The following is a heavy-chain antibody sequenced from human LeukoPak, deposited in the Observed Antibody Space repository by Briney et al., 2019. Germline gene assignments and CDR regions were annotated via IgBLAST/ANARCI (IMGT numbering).Heavy chain of an antibody. CDR2: IYYSGST. J-gene: IGHJ4*02. CDR1: GDSISNTLYY. V-gene: IGHV4-39*01. D-gene: IGHD3-9*01. CDR3: ARLRKGRYFDYFFDY. Sequence: PSETLSLTCTVSGDSISNTLYYWGWIRQSPGKGLEWIGNIYYSGSTYYNPSVKSRVAMSADTSKNQFSLKLHSVTAADTAVYYCARLRKGRYFDYFFDYWGQGTLVTVSS.